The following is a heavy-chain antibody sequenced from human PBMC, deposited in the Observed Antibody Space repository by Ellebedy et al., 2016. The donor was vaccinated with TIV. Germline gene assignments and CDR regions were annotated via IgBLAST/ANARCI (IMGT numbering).Heavy chain of an antibody. CDR3: ARDAAPGAPDFFDH. CDR1: GFAFGGFC. CDR2: ISTISDDV. Sequence: GESLKISCAASGFAFGGFCMNWVRQAPGKGLEWVSSISTISDDVHHADSVKGRFTISRDNAKNSIYLQMNNLRPEDTAVYYCARDAAPGAPDFFDHWGRGTLVTVSS. V-gene: IGHV3-21*01. D-gene: IGHD3-10*01. J-gene: IGHJ4*02.